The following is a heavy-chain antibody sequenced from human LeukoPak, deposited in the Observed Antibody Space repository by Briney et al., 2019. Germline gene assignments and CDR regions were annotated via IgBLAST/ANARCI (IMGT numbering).Heavy chain of an antibody. J-gene: IGHJ6*02. Sequence: GGSLRLSGAASGFTFSSYWMNWARQAPGKGLEWVASTNHNGNVNYYVDSVKGRFTISRDNAKNSLYLQMSNLRAEDTAVYFCARGGGLDVWGQGATVTVSS. CDR2: TNHNGNVN. CDR1: GFTFSSYW. V-gene: IGHV3-7*03. D-gene: IGHD3-16*01. CDR3: ARGGGLDV.